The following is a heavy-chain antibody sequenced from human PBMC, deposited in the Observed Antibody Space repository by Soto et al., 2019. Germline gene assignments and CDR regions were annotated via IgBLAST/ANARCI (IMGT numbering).Heavy chain of an antibody. Sequence: SETLSLTCTVSGGSISSSNYYWGWIRQPPGKGLEWIGNTFYSGGTTYNPSLKSRVTISVDTSKNQFSLRLSSVTAADTAVYYCNVNSSSWYYFDSWGQGTLVTVS. D-gene: IGHD6-13*01. J-gene: IGHJ4*02. CDR1: GGSISSSNYY. CDR2: TFYSGGT. V-gene: IGHV4-39*01. CDR3: NVNSSSWYYFDS.